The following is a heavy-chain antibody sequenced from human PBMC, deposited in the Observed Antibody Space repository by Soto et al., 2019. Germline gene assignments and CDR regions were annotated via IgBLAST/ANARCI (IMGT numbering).Heavy chain of an antibody. CDR1: GYTFTSYD. CDR2: MNPNSGNT. V-gene: IGHV1-8*02. D-gene: IGHD3-22*01. Sequence: QVQLVQSGAEVKKPGASVKVSCKASGYTFTSYDINWVRQATGQGLEWMGWMNPNSGNTGYAQKFQGRVTMTRNTSISTAYMELSSLRSEGTAVYYCARPHREHYDSSGYYYQGYYYYYGMDVW. J-gene: IGHJ6*01. CDR3: ARPHREHYDSSGYYYQGYYYYYGMDV.